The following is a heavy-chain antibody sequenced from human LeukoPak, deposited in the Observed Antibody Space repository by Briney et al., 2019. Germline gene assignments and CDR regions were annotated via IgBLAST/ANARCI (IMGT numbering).Heavy chain of an antibody. V-gene: IGHV3-7*01. CDR3: ARDTLGEGEDANYAVYYFDY. CDR2: IKQDGSEK. Sequence: SGGSLRLSCAASGFTFSSYWMSWVRQAPGKGLEWVANIKQDGSEKYYVDSVKGRFPISRDNAKNSLYLQMNSLRADDTAVYYCARDTLGEGEDANYAVYYFDYWGQGTVVTVSS. D-gene: IGHD4/OR15-4a*01. J-gene: IGHJ4*02. CDR1: GFTFSSYW.